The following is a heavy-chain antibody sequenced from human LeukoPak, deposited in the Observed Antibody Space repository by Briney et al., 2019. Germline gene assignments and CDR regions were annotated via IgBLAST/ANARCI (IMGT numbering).Heavy chain of an antibody. J-gene: IGHJ6*02. CDR1: GFTFSSYA. CDR3: AQSSGPMDV. Sequence: GGSLRLSCAASGFTFSSYAMSWVRQAPGKGLEWVSSISSSSSHIYYADSVKGRFTISRDNAKNSLYLQMNSLRAEDTAVYYCAQSSGPMDVWGQGTTVTVSS. V-gene: IGHV3-21*01. D-gene: IGHD3-10*01. CDR2: ISSSSSHI.